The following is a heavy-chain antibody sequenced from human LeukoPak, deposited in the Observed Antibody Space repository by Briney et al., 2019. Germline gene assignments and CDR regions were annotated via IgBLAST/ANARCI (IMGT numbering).Heavy chain of an antibody. D-gene: IGHD5-12*01. V-gene: IGHV3-7*01. CDR1: GFTFSSYW. CDR3: ARVQSRGGYDSEYFDY. Sequence: GGSLRLSCAASGFTFSSYWMSWVRQAPGKGLEWVANIKQDGSEKYYVDSVKGRFTISRDNAKNSLYLQMNSLRAEDTAVYYCARVQSRGGYDSEYFDYWGQGTLVTVSS. CDR2: IKQDGSEK. J-gene: IGHJ4*02.